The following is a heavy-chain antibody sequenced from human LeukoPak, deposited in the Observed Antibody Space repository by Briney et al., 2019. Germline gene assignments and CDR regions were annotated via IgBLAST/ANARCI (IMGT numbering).Heavy chain of an antibody. Sequence: PSETLSLTCTVSGGSISSSSYYWGWIRQPPGKGLEWIGSIYYSGSTYYNPSLKSRVTISVDKSKNQFSLKLSSVTAADTAVYYCARASLDIAAASPKAEYFQHWGQGTLVTVSS. J-gene: IGHJ1*01. CDR2: IYYSGST. CDR3: ARASLDIAAASPKAEYFQH. CDR1: GGSISSSSYY. D-gene: IGHD6-13*01. V-gene: IGHV4-39*07.